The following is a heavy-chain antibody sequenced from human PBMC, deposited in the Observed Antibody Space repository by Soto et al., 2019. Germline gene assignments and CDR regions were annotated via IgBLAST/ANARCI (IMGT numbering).Heavy chain of an antibody. CDR3: ARGADCSGGSCFWGYFDL. CDR1: GFTFSNYG. V-gene: IGHV3-33*01. J-gene: IGHJ2*01. D-gene: IGHD2-15*01. CDR2: IWHDGSNK. Sequence: QVQLVESGGGVVQPGRSLRLSCAASGFTFSNYGMYWVRQAPGKGLEWVAVIWHDGSNKNYADSVKGPFTISRDNSKNTLYLQMNSLRAEDTAVYYCARGADCSGGSCFWGYFDLWGRGTLVTVSS.